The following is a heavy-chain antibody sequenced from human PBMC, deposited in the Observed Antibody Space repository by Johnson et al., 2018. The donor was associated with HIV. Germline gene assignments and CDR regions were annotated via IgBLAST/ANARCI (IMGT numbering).Heavy chain of an antibody. D-gene: IGHD6-6*01. CDR2: ISYDGNNK. J-gene: IGHJ3*01. CDR1: KFTFSSYA. Sequence: VQLVESGGGVVQPGRSLRLSCAASKFTFSSYAMHWVRQAPGKGLEWVSFISYDGNNKYYRDSVKGRFTISRDNSKKTLYLQINSLRVEDTAVYYCARDQGVWAARPEDAFDVWGQGTMVTVSS. V-gene: IGHV3-30*04. CDR3: ARDQGVWAARPEDAFDV.